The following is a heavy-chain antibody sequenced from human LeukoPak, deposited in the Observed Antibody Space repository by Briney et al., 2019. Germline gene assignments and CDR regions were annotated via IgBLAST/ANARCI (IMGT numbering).Heavy chain of an antibody. Sequence: ASVKVSCKASGYTFTTYYIHWVRQAPGQGLEWMGWISPNSGGTNYAQNFQGRVTMTRDTSISTAYMELTRLRSDDTAVYYCARDNGDYWFDYWGQGTLVTVSS. D-gene: IGHD4-17*01. CDR1: GYTFTTYY. CDR2: ISPNSGGT. V-gene: IGHV1-2*02. J-gene: IGHJ4*02. CDR3: ARDNGDYWFDY.